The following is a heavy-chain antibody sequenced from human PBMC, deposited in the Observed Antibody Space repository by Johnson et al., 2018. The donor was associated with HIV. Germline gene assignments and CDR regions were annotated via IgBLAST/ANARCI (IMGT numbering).Heavy chain of an antibody. D-gene: IGHD2-15*01. V-gene: IGHV3-30*04. CDR3: ARDMEAYCSGGSCYSAAFDI. CDR2: ISSDGSNK. CDR1: GFTFSSYA. J-gene: IGHJ3*02. Sequence: QVQLVESGGCVVRPGGSLRLSCAASGFTFSSYAMHWVRQAPGKGLEWVAFISSDGSNKYYADSVKGRFPISRANSKNTLYLQMNSLRAEDTAVYYCARDMEAYCSGGSCYSAAFDIWGQGTMVTVSS.